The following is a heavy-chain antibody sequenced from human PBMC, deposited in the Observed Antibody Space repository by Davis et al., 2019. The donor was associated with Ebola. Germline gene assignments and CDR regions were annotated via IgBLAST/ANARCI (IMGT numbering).Heavy chain of an antibody. CDR1: GGSISSGGYY. D-gene: IGHD6-19*01. CDR3: ARVHSSGWYSRVQAYYFDY. V-gene: IGHV4-31*03. CDR2: IYYSGST. J-gene: IGHJ4*02. Sequence: PSETLSLTCTVSGGSISSGGYYWSWIRQHPGKGLEWIGYIYYSGSTYYNPSLKSRVTISVDTSKNQFSLKLSSVTAADTAVYYCARVHSSGWYSRVQAYYFDYWGQGTLVTVSS.